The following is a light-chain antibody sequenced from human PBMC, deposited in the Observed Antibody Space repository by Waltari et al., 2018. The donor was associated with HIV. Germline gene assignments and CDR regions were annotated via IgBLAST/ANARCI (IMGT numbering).Light chain of an antibody. CDR1: SSNIGVNS. CDR2: YSA. Sequence: SVLTHPPSVSEGAGQEVILSCAGRSSNIGVNSVNWYQHLPGKPPKLLVFYSAVLASGVSARFSGSRSGTSASLAITGLQSDDEGLYYCAAWDDSLNVLVFGGGTKLSVL. J-gene: IGLJ2*01. CDR3: AAWDDSLNVLV. V-gene: IGLV1-36*01.